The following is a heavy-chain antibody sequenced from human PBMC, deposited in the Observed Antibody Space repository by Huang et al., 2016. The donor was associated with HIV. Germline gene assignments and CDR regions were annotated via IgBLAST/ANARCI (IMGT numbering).Heavy chain of an antibody. J-gene: IGHJ4*02. CDR2: ISSDGSSS. CDR1: GFTFSSYW. CDR3: VRDPRIQSWLNYFDY. Sequence: EVQLVESGGGLVQPGGSLRLSCAASGFTFSSYWMQWVRQAPGKGLVWFSSISSDGSSSGYADSVKGRCTISRDNAKNTLYLQMNSLRAEDTAVYYCVRDPRIQSWLNYFDYWGQGTLVSVSS. V-gene: IGHV3-74*01. D-gene: IGHD3-22*01.